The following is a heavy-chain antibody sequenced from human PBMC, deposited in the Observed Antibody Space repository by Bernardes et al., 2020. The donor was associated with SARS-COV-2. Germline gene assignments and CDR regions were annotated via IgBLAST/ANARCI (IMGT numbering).Heavy chain of an antibody. CDR2: IYYSGST. V-gene: IGHV4-59*01. J-gene: IGHJ6*02. CDR1: GGSISSYY. Sequence: SETLSLTCTVSGGSISSYYWIWIRQPPGKGLEWIGYIYYSGSTNYNPSLKSRVTISVDTSKNQFSLKLSSVTAADTAVYYCARARGGYYDSSGYYLTPNYYYGMDVWGQGTTVTVSS. D-gene: IGHD3-22*01. CDR3: ARARGGYYDSSGYYLTPNYYYGMDV.